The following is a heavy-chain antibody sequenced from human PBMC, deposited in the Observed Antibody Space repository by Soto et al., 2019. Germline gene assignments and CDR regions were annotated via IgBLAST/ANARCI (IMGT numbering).Heavy chain of an antibody. Sequence: QVQLVQSGAEVKKPGSSVKVSCKASGGTFSSYTISWVRQAPGQGLEWMGRIIPILGIANYAQKFQGRVTITADKSTSTAYMELSSLRSEDTAVYYCAGDSGGVVVVANWFDPWGQGTLVTVSS. D-gene: IGHD2-15*01. CDR2: IIPILGIA. V-gene: IGHV1-69*08. CDR1: GGTFSSYT. J-gene: IGHJ5*02. CDR3: AGDSGGVVVVANWFDP.